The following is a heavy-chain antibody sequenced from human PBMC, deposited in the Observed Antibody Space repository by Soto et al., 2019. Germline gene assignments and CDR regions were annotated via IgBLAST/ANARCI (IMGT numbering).Heavy chain of an antibody. CDR2: IYYSGST. Sequence: QLQLQESGPGLVKPSETLSLTCTVSGGSISSSSYYWGWIRQPPGKGLEWIGSIYYSGSTYYNPSLKSRVTISVDTSKNQFSLKLSSVTAADTAVYYCASYDFWSGYYGIQGGYSNYYYMDVWGKGTTVTVSS. CDR3: ASYDFWSGYYGIQGGYSNYYYMDV. CDR1: GGSISSSSYY. J-gene: IGHJ6*03. D-gene: IGHD3-3*01. V-gene: IGHV4-39*01.